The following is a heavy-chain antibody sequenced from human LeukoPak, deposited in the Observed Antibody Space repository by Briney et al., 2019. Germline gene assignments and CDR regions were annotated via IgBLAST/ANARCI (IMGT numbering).Heavy chain of an antibody. V-gene: IGHV3-23*01. Sequence: RPGGSLRLSCVASGFTFSTYGMSWVRQAPGKGLEGVSAITGSGGSTYYADSVKGRFTISRDNSKNTLYLQINSLRVEDTAVYYCARDQLGAVLYFDYWGQGALVTVSS. J-gene: IGHJ4*02. CDR1: GFTFSTYG. D-gene: IGHD1-1*01. CDR3: ARDQLGAVLYFDY. CDR2: ITGSGGST.